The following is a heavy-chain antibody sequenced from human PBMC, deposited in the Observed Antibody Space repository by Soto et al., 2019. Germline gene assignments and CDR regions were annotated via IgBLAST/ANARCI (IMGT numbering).Heavy chain of an antibody. Sequence: ESGGGLVQPGGSLRLSCAASGFTFSSYWMSWVRQAPGKGLEWVANIKQDGSEKYYVDSVKGRFTISRDNAKNSLYLQMNSLRAEDTAVYYCARDQTRRYFDPFEDYWGQGTLVTVSS. J-gene: IGHJ4*02. CDR2: IKQDGSEK. CDR1: GFTFSSYW. CDR3: ARDQTRRYFDPFEDY. V-gene: IGHV3-7*01. D-gene: IGHD3-9*01.